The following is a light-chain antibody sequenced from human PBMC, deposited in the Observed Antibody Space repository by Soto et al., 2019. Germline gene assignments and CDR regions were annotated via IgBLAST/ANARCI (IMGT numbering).Light chain of an antibody. CDR1: SSDVGGYNY. V-gene: IGLV2-11*01. Sequence: QSVLTKPRSVSGSPGQSVTISCTGTSSDVGGYNYVSWYQHHPGKAPKLMIYDVTKRPSGVPDRFSGSKSGNTASLTISGLQADDEADYYCCSYAGTYTYVFGTGTKVTVL. J-gene: IGLJ1*01. CDR3: CSYAGTYTYV. CDR2: DVT.